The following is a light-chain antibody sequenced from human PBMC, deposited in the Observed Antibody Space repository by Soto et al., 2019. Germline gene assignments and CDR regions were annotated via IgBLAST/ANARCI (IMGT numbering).Light chain of an antibody. CDR2: EVS. CDR1: SSDVGAYNY. J-gene: IGLJ2*01. V-gene: IGLV2-14*01. Sequence: QSALTQRASVSGSPGQSITISCTGTSSDVGAYNYVSWYQQHPGKAPKLIISEVSNRPSGVSNRFSGSKSGNTASLTISGLQAEDEADYYCSSYTSSSTVVFGVGTKLTVL. CDR3: SSYTSSSTVV.